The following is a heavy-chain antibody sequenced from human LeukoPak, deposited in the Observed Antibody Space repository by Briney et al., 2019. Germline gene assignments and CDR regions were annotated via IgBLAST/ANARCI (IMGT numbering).Heavy chain of an antibody. D-gene: IGHD3-10*01. CDR3: ARRRFSGPNDY. CDR1: GGSFSGYY. J-gene: IGHJ4*02. Sequence: SETLSLTCAVYGGSFSGYYWSWIRQPPGKGLEWIGEINHSRSTNYNPSLKSRVTISVDTSKNQFSLKLSSVTAADTAVYYCARRRFSGPNDYWGQGTLVTVSS. V-gene: IGHV4-34*01. CDR2: INHSRST.